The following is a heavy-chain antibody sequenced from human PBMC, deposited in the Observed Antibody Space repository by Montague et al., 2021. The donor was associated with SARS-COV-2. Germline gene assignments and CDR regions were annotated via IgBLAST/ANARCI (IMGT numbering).Heavy chain of an antibody. CDR1: GTSITSYY. V-gene: IGHV4-59*01. Sequence: SETLSLTCSVPGTSITSYYWNWIRQPPGKGLEWIGYISDSGSTNYSPSLKSRVTMSVDMSKNQMSLKLTSVTAADTAVYYCARGCLSYFGAGSHCYGMDVWGQGTTVTVSS. J-gene: IGHJ6*02. CDR2: ISDSGST. CDR3: ARGCLSYFGAGSHCYGMDV. D-gene: IGHD3-10*01.